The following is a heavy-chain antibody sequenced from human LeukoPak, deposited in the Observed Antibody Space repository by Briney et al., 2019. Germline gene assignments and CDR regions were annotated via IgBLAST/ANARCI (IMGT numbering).Heavy chain of an antibody. V-gene: IGHV1-2*02. Sequence: PGASVKVSCKSSGYTFTDYYMHWVRQAPGQGLEWMGWISPKNGGTNYARKFQGRVTMTKDTSISTVYMELSSLRSDDTAIYYCAREYEEALAVTGFDPWGQGTLVTVSS. CDR3: AREYEEALAVTGFDP. CDR1: GYTFTDYY. CDR2: ISPKNGGT. J-gene: IGHJ5*02. D-gene: IGHD6-19*01.